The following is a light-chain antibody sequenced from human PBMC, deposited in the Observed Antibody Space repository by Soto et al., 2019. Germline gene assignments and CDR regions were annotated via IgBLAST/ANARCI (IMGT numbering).Light chain of an antibody. V-gene: IGLV1-44*01. Sequence: QAVPTQPPAASGTPGQRVTLSCSGSSSNIGSNTVSWYQQLPGTAPKLLIYGNNQRPSGVPDRFSVSESGTSASLAITGLQSDDEADYYCAAWDDSLTGMVFGGGTKLTVL. CDR1: SSNIGSNT. J-gene: IGLJ2*01. CDR3: AAWDDSLTGMV. CDR2: GNN.